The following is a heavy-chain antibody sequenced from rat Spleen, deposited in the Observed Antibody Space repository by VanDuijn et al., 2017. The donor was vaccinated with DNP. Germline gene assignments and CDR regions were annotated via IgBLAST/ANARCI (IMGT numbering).Heavy chain of an antibody. CDR2: ISYSGST. CDR3: ARGGLYYFDY. J-gene: IGHJ2*01. D-gene: IGHD1-11*01. V-gene: IGHV3-1*01. Sequence: EVQLQESGPGLVKPSQSLSLTCSVTGFSITNNYWGWIRKFPGNKMEWIGHISYSGSTSYNPSLKSRISITRDISKNQFFLQLNSVSTEDTATYYCARGGLYYFDYWGQGVMVTVSS. CDR1: GFSITNNY.